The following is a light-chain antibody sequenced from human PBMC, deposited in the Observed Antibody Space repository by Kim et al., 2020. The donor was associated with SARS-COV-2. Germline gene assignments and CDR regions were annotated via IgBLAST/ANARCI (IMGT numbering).Light chain of an antibody. CDR3: QQLITYPRT. Sequence: AVVGDRVTITCRASQGISSYLAWYQQKPGKAPKLLIHGASTLESGVPSRFSGSGSGTEFTLTISSLQREDFATYSCQQLITYPRTFGQGTKVDIK. J-gene: IGKJ1*01. V-gene: IGKV1-9*01. CDR2: GAS. CDR1: QGISSY.